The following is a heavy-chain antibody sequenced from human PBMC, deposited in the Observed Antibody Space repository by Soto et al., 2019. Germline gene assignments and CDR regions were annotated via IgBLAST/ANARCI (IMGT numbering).Heavy chain of an antibody. Sequence: QLQLQESGPGLVKPSETLSLTCTVSGGSISSSSYYWGWIRQPPGKGLEWIGSIYYSGSTYYNPSLHRRGTLSVDTCKTQVSLRLSSVTAADTSVYYCARQAVHSSGFTGYWGQGTLVTVSS. J-gene: IGHJ4*02. CDR3: ARQAVHSSGFTGY. D-gene: IGHD6-19*01. V-gene: IGHV4-39*01. CDR1: GGSISSSSYY. CDR2: IYYSGST.